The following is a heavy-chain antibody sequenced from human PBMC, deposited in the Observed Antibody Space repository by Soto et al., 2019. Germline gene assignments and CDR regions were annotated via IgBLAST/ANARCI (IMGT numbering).Heavy chain of an antibody. CDR3: ARDEVAAAGLYYYYYMDV. CDR2: ISSSSSTI. V-gene: IGHV3-48*01. J-gene: IGHJ6*03. CDR1: GFTFSSYS. Sequence: GGSLRLSCAASGFTFSSYSMNWVRQAPGKGLEWVSYISSSSSTIYYADSVKGRFTISRDNAKNSLYLQMNSLRAEDTAVYYCARDEVAAAGLYYYYYMDVWGKGTTVTVSS. D-gene: IGHD6-13*01.